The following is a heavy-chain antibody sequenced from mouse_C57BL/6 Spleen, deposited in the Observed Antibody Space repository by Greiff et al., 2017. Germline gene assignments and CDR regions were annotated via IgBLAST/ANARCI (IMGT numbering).Heavy chain of an antibody. V-gene: IGHV1-19*01. CDR3: ARRLLLLSYYFDY. CDR1: GYTFTDYY. D-gene: IGHD1-1*01. CDR2: INPYNGGT. Sequence: EVQLQQPGAELVKPGASVKMSCKASGYTFTDYYMNWVKQSHGKSLEWIGVINPYNGGTSYNQKFKGKATLTVDKSSSTAYMELNSLTSEDSAVYYCARRLLLLSYYFDYWGQGTTLTVSS. J-gene: IGHJ2*01.